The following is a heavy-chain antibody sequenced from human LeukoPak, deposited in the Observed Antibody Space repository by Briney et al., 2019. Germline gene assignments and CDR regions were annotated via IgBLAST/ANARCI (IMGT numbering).Heavy chain of an antibody. CDR2: INSDGSST. Sequence: GGSLRLSCAASGFTLSTYWMHWVRQAPGKGLVWVARINSDGSSTNYADSVKGRFTISRDNAKNTLYLQMNSLRAGDTAVYYCARGQWLVSHWYFDLWGRGTLVTVSS. CDR1: GFTLSTYW. V-gene: IGHV3-74*01. D-gene: IGHD6-19*01. CDR3: ARGQWLVSHWYFDL. J-gene: IGHJ2*01.